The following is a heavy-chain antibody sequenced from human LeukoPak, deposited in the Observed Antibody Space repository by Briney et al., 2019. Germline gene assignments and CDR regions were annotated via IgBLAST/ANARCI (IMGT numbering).Heavy chain of an antibody. Sequence: GRSLRLSCAASGFTFDDYGMSWVRQAPGKGLEWVSGINWNGGSTGYADSVRGRFTISRDNAKNSLYLQMNSLRAEDTALYYCARVSDISVAAYFDYWGQGTRVTVSS. J-gene: IGHJ4*02. CDR3: ARVSDISVAAYFDY. CDR2: INWNGGST. D-gene: IGHD6-19*01. V-gene: IGHV3-20*04. CDR1: GFTFDDYG.